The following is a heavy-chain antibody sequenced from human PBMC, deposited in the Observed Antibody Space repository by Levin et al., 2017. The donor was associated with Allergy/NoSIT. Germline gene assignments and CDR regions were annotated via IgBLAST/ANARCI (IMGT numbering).Heavy chain of an antibody. D-gene: IGHD2-15*01. CDR1: GESVSSTGAT. J-gene: IGHJ2*01. CDR3: ARMVATWDAAGFWYIDL. Sequence: SQTLSLTCAISGESVSSTGATWNWIRQSPSRGLEWLGRTYFRSKWWNNYAVSVKSRITFNPDTSKNQFSLQLNSVTPEDTGVYYCARMVATWDAAGFWYIDLWGRGTPVTVSS. CDR2: TYFRSKWWN. V-gene: IGHV6-1*01.